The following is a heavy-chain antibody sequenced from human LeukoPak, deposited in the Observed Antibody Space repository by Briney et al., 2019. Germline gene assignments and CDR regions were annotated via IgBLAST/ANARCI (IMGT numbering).Heavy chain of an antibody. J-gene: IGHJ4*02. CDR3: ARGGIQLWTYYFDY. Sequence: PSETLSLTCAVSGGSISSSNWWSWVRQPPGQGLEWIGYIYYSGSTNYNPSLKSRVTISVDTSKNQFSLKLSSVTAADTAVYFCARGGIQLWTYYFDYWGQGTLVTVSS. CDR1: GGSISSSNW. V-gene: IGHV4-4*02. CDR2: IYYSGST. D-gene: IGHD5-18*01.